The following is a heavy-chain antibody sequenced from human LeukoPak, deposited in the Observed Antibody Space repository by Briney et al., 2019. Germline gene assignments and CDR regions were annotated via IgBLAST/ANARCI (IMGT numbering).Heavy chain of an antibody. J-gene: IGHJ4*02. CDR3: ARDPGQWLVRF. Sequence: SQTLSLTCTVSGGSISSSGYYWSWIRQHPGKGLEWIGYIYYSGSTYYNPSLKSRVTISVDTSKNQFSLKLSSVTAADTAVYYCARDPGQWLVRFWGQGTLVTVSS. V-gene: IGHV4-31*03. CDR1: GGSISSSGYY. CDR2: IYYSGST. D-gene: IGHD6-19*01.